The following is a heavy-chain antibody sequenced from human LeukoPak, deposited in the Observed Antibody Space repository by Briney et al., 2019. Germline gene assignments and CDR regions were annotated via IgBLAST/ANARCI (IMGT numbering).Heavy chain of an antibody. CDR2: IKHDGGDK. CDR1: GFTFSNYW. Sequence: GGSLRLSCAASGFTFSNYWMSWVRQAPGKGLEWVANIKHDGGDKHYVDSVKGRFTIARDSAKNSLNLQMNSLRAEDTAVYYCARGGNYDILAGYIFDYWGQGTLVTVSS. J-gene: IGHJ4*02. V-gene: IGHV3-7*03. D-gene: IGHD3-9*01. CDR3: ARGGNYDILAGYIFDY.